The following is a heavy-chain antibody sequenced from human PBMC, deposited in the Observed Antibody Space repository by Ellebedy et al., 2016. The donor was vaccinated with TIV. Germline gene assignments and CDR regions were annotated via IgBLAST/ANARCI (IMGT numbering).Heavy chain of an antibody. CDR3: ARDSSRSPLFRRARRAGFDY. CDR1: GGSFSGYY. V-gene: IGHV4-34*01. D-gene: IGHD6-19*01. CDR2: INHSGST. J-gene: IGHJ4*02. Sequence: SETLSLTXAVYGGSFSGYYWSWIRQPPGKGLEWIGEINHSGSTNYNPSLKSRVTISVDTSKNQFSLKLSSVTAADTAVYYCARDSSRSPLFRRARRAGFDYWGQGTLVTVSS.